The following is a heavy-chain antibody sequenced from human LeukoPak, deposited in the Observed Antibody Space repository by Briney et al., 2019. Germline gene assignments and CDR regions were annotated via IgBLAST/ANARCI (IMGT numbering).Heavy chain of an antibody. CDR1: GGSISSYY. D-gene: IGHD2-15*01. Sequence: SETLSLTCTASGGSISSYYWSWIRQPPGKGLEWIGYIYYSGSTNYNPSLKSRVTISVDTSKNQFSLKLSSVTAADTAVYYCARESGYCSGGSCPNWFDPWGQGTLVTVSS. J-gene: IGHJ5*02. V-gene: IGHV4-59*12. CDR2: IYYSGST. CDR3: ARESGYCSGGSCPNWFDP.